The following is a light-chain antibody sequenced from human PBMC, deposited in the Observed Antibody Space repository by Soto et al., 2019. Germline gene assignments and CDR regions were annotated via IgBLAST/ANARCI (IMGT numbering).Light chain of an antibody. CDR3: ATWDDDLSAAV. J-gene: IGLJ7*01. CDR2: IDH. CDR1: SSNIEGNT. Sequence: QSVLTQPPSLSGTPWQSVTISCSGSSSNIEGNTVHWYQHLPGTAPKLLIYIDHNRPSGIPDRFSGSKSGTSASLAISGLQSEDEADYYCATWDDDLSAAVFGGGTQLTVL. V-gene: IGLV1-44*01.